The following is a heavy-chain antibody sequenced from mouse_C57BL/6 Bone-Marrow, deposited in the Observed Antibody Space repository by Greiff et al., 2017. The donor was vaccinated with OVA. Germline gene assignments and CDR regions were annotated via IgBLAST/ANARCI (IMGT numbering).Heavy chain of an antibody. CDR2: ISSGGSYT. D-gene: IGHD2-5*01. Sequence: EVKLMESGGDLVKPGGSLKLSCAASGFTFSSYGMSWVRQTPDKRLEWVATISSGGSYTYYPDSVKGRFTISRDNAKNTLYLQMSSLKSEDTAMDYCARHEGGYSNYVGYWGQGTTLTVSS. CDR3: ARHEGGYSNYVGY. J-gene: IGHJ2*01. V-gene: IGHV5-6*01. CDR1: GFTFSSYG.